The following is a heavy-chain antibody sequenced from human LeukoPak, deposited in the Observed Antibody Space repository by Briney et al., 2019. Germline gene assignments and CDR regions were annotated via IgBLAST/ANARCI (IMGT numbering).Heavy chain of an antibody. D-gene: IGHD1-26*01. V-gene: IGHV3-74*01. J-gene: IGHJ4*02. CDR3: ARGLGSPLDY. CDR2: TNHDGSST. Sequence: GGSLTLPCAASGFTFSTNWMHWVRQAPGKGLVWVSRTNHDGSSTTYADSVKGRFIISRDNAKNTLYLQMNSLRGEDTAVYYCARGLGSPLDYWGQGTLVTVSS. CDR1: GFTFSTNW.